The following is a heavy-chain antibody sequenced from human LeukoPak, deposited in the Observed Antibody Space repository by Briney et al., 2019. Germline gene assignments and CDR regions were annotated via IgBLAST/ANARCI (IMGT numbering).Heavy chain of an antibody. D-gene: IGHD6-13*01. Sequence: GGSLRLSCVASGFTFSSYWMHWVRQDPRKGLVWVSRINGDGRNVNYADSVRGRFTISRDNAKNSLYLQMNSLRAEDTAVYYCARDEWPQQQLATGGFDYWGQGTLVTVSS. CDR3: ARDEWPQQQLATGGFDY. J-gene: IGHJ4*02. CDR2: INGDGRNV. CDR1: GFTFSSYW. V-gene: IGHV3-74*01.